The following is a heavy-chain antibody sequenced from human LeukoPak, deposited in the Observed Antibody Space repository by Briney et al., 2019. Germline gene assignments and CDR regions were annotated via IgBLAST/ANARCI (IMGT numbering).Heavy chain of an antibody. D-gene: IGHD6-13*01. Sequence: PSETLSLTCTVSGVSISSYYWTWIRQPPGEGLEWIGYIYYSGSTNYNPSLKSRVTISVDTSKNQFSLKLSSVTAADTAVYYCARALQPGVYAFDIWGQGTMVTVSS. CDR1: GVSISSYY. V-gene: IGHV4-59*01. CDR2: IYYSGST. CDR3: ARALQPGVYAFDI. J-gene: IGHJ3*02.